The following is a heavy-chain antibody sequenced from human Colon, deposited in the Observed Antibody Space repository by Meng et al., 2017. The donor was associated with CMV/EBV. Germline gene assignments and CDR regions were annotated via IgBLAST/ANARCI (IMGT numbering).Heavy chain of an antibody. D-gene: IGHD3-16*01. Sequence: GGSLRLSCSASGFTFSDFDMTWVRQAPGKGLEWVSSTSGSGLSTFYSDAVEGRFTISRDNAKNTVFLQMNSLRAEDTAVYYCALRLRNSDGMDVWGQGTTVTVSS. CDR2: TSGSGLST. CDR3: ALRLRNSDGMDV. J-gene: IGHJ6*02. CDR1: GFTFSDFD. V-gene: IGHV3-23*01.